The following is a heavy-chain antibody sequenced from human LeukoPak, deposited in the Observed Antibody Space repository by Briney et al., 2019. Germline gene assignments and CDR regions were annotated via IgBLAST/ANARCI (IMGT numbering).Heavy chain of an antibody. CDR3: ARETGIAAAGTVY. D-gene: IGHD6-13*01. CDR2: INPNSGGT. CDR1: GYTFTGYY. J-gene: IGHJ4*02. Sequence: ASVKVSCKASGYTFTGYYMHWVRQAPGQGLEWMGWINPNSGGTNYAQKFQGRVTMTRDTSISTAYMELSGLRSDDTAVYYCARETGIAAAGTVYWGQGTLVTVSS. V-gene: IGHV1-2*02.